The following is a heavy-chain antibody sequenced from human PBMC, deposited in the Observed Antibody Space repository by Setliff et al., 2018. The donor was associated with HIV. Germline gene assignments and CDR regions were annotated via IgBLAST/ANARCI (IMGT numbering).Heavy chain of an antibody. J-gene: IGHJ4*02. Sequence: GESLKISCQGSGYSFTNYWIGWVRQMPGKGLEWMGIIYPGDSDTRYSPSFRGQVTISADKSITTAYLQWSSLKASDTAMYFCARGAVSVDFWGQGTLVTVSS. D-gene: IGHD4-4*01. V-gene: IGHV5-51*01. CDR3: ARGAVSVDF. CDR1: GYSFTNYW. CDR2: IYPGDSDT.